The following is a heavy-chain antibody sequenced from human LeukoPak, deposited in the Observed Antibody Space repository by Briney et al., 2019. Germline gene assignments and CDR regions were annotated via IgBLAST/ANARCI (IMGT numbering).Heavy chain of an antibody. V-gene: IGHV3-66*01. D-gene: IGHD2-2*01. CDR1: GFTVSINY. J-gene: IGHJ6*02. Sequence: GGSLRLSCAASGFTVSINYMSWVRQAPGKGLEWVSVIYSGGSTYYADSVKGRFTISRDNAKNSLYLQMNSLRAEDTAVYYCATKTDIVVVPAAYDYYYGMNVWGQGTTVTVSS. CDR2: IYSGGST. CDR3: ATKTDIVVVPAAYDYYYGMNV.